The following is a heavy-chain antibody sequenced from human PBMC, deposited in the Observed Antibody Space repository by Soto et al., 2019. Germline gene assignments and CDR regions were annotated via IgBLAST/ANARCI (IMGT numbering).Heavy chain of an antibody. J-gene: IGHJ6*02. D-gene: IGHD4-17*01. CDR1: GFTFSSYG. Sequence: QVQLVESGGGVVQPGRSLRLSCAAYGFTFSSYGMHWVRQAPGKGLEWVAVISYDGSNKYYADSVKGRFTISRDNSKNTLYLQMNSLRAEDTAVYYCAKDLDPLYGDYGYYGMDVWGQGTTVTVSS. CDR2: ISYDGSNK. CDR3: AKDLDPLYGDYGYYGMDV. V-gene: IGHV3-30*18.